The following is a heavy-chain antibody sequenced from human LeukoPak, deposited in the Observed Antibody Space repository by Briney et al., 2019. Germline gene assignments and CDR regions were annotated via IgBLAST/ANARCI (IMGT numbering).Heavy chain of an antibody. Sequence: PGGSLRLSCAASGFTFGNSWVHWVRQAPGKGLVWVSLINADGSTTTYADYVKGRFTISRDNARNTVPLQMNSLTIEDTAVYYCVVVVEPPDSDGFDVWGQGTMITVSS. CDR2: INADGSTT. D-gene: IGHD1-14*01. CDR3: VVVVEPPDSDGFDV. J-gene: IGHJ3*01. CDR1: GFTFGNSW. V-gene: IGHV3-74*01.